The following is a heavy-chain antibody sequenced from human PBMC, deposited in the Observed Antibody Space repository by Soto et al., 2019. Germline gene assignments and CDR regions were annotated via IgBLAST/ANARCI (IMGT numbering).Heavy chain of an antibody. CDR3: ARRAAAGYEGWFDP. J-gene: IGHJ5*02. V-gene: IGHV4-34*02. CDR2: IVHSGST. Sequence: QVQLQQWGAGLLKPSETLSLTCGVYGGSLRSYYCSWIRQPPGKGLEWIGEIVHSGSTNYNSSLKSRVTISVDTSKNQCSLEMTSMTAADTAMYYGARRAAAGYEGWFDPWGRGTLVTVSS. CDR1: GGSLRSYY. D-gene: IGHD6-13*01.